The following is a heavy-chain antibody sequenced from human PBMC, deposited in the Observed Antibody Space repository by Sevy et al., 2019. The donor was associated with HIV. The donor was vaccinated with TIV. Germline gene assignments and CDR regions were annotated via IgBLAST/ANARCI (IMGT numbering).Heavy chain of an antibody. V-gene: IGHV4-59*08. CDR1: AGSITSLY. D-gene: IGHD1-26*01. Sequence: SETLSLTCTVSAGSITSLYWKWIRQPPGKGLEWIANIYYNGHINYNPSLKSRVTLSLDTSKNQFSLRLSSVTAADTAMYYCAGENAWGRGYSWGQGTLVTVSS. J-gene: IGHJ4*02. CDR3: AGENAWGRGYS. CDR2: IYYNGHI.